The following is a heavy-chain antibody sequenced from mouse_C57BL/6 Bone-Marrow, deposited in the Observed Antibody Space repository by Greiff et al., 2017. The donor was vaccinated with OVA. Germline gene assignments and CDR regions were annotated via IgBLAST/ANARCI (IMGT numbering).Heavy chain of an antibody. V-gene: IGHV5-4*03. Sequence: EVKVVESGGGLVKPGGSLKLSCAASGFTFSSYAMSWVRQTPEKRLEWVATISDGGSYTYYPDNVKGRFTISRDNAKNNLYLQMSHLKSEDTAMYYCARVWVGSYYFDYWGQGTTLTVSS. J-gene: IGHJ2*01. CDR3: ARVWVGSYYFDY. D-gene: IGHD2-10*02. CDR2: ISDGGSYT. CDR1: GFTFSSYA.